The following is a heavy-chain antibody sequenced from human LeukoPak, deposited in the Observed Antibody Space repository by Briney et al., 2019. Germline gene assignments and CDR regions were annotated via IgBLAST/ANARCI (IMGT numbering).Heavy chain of an antibody. Sequence: SESLSLTCTVSGGSISSYYWSWIRQPAGKGLEWIGRIYTSGSTNYNPSLKSRVTISVDTSKNQFSLKLSSVTAADTAVYYCARHVWGITGTTSDWFDPWGQGTLVTVSS. J-gene: IGHJ5*02. CDR2: IYTSGST. D-gene: IGHD1-7*01. V-gene: IGHV4-4*07. CDR1: GGSISSYY. CDR3: ARHVWGITGTTSDWFDP.